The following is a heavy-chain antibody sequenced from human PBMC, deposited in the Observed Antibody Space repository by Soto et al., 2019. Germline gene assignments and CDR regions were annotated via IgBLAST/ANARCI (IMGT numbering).Heavy chain of an antibody. CDR3: ARVATVTFSTPFDY. CDR1: GFTFSSYW. CDR2: INSDGSST. D-gene: IGHD4-17*01. J-gene: IGHJ4*02. V-gene: IGHV3-74*01. Sequence: GGSLRLSCAASGFTFSSYWMHWVRQAPGKGLVWVSRINSDGSSTSYADSVKGRFTISRDNAKNTRYLQMNSLRAEDTAVYYCARVATVTFSTPFDYWGQGTLVTVSS.